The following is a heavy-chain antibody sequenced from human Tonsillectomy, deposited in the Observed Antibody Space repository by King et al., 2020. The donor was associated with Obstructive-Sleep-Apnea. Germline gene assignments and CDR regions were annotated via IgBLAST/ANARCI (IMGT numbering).Heavy chain of an antibody. V-gene: IGHV3-49*03. CDR1: GFTFGDYA. CDR3: TRVEYSSGWLSAFDI. CDR2: IRSKAYGGTT. J-gene: IGHJ3*02. D-gene: IGHD6-19*01. Sequence: QLVQSGGGLVQPGRSLRLSCTASGFTFGDYAMSWFRQAPGKGLEWVGFIRSKAYGGTTEYAASVKGRFTISRDDSKSIAYLRMNSLKTEDTAVYYCTRVEYSSGWLSAFDIWGQGTMVTVSS.